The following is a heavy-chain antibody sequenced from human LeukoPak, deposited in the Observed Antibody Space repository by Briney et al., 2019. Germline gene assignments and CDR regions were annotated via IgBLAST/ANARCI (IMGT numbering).Heavy chain of an antibody. V-gene: IGHV3-64*01. D-gene: IGHD5-18*01. CDR1: GFTFSTYA. CDR2: ISSNGGST. J-gene: IGHJ4*02. CDR3: AREGYSYGVDY. Sequence: PGRSLRLSCAASGFTFSTYAMHWVRQAPGKGLEYVSAISSNGGSTYYANSVKGRFTISRDNSKNTLYLQMGSLRAEDMAVYYCAREGYSYGVDYWGQGTLVTVSA.